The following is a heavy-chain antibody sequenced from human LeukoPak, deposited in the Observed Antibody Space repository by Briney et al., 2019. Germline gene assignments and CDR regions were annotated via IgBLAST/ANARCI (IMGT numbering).Heavy chain of an antibody. CDR1: RFTFSSYW. CDR3: ARDGSLPDY. J-gene: IGHJ4*02. CDR2: IYGDGSTT. V-gene: IGHV3-74*01. Sequence: PGGSLRLSCAASRFTFSSYWMHWVRQAPGKGLVWVSRIYGDGSTTSYADSVKGRFTISRDNAKNTLYLQMNSLRAEDTAVYYCARDGSLPDYWGQGTLVTVSS.